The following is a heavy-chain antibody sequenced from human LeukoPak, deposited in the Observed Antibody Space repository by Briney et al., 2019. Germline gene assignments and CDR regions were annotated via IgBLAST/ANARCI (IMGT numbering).Heavy chain of an antibody. CDR3: AKDHKIAAGMGIDY. Sequence: PGGSLRLSCTASGFTFSSYGMHWVRQAPGKGLEWVAVISSDGGNKYYADSVKGRFTISRDNSKNTLFLQMNGLRAEDTAVYYCAKDHKIAAGMGIDYWGQGTLVTVSS. CDR2: ISSDGGNK. J-gene: IGHJ4*02. V-gene: IGHV3-30*18. D-gene: IGHD6-13*01. CDR1: GFTFSSYG.